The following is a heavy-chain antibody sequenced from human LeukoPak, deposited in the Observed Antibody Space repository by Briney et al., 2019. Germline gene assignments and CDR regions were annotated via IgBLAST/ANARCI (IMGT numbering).Heavy chain of an antibody. V-gene: IGHV4-34*01. CDR3: ARGRYSGSTIYWFDP. CDR1: GGSFSGYY. J-gene: IGHJ5*02. Sequence: SETLSLTCAVYGGSFSGYYWSWIRQPPGKGLEWIGEINHSGSTNYNPSLKSRVTISVDTSKNQFSLKLSSVTAADTAVYYCARGRYSGSTIYWFDPWGQGTLVTVSS. D-gene: IGHD5-12*01. CDR2: INHSGST.